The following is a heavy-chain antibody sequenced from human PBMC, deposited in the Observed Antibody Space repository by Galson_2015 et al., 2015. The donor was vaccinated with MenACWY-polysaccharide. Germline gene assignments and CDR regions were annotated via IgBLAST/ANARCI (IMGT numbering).Heavy chain of an antibody. J-gene: IGHJ4*02. CDR2: INPGDSDT. Sequence: QSGAEVTKPGESLTISCTGSGYSFTTYWIGWVRQMPGKGLEWMGIINPGDSDTRYSPSFQGQVTISVDKSISTAYLQWSSLKASDTTMYYCVRQGGQLVSLDFWGQGTLVTVSS. D-gene: IGHD6-6*01. V-gene: IGHV5-51*01. CDR3: VRQGGQLVSLDF. CDR1: GYSFTTYW.